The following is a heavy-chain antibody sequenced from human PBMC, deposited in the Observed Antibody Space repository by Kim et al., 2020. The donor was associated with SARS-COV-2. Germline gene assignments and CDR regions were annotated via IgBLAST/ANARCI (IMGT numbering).Heavy chain of an antibody. CDR3: ASSYDYVWGSYRLYFDY. D-gene: IGHD3-16*02. V-gene: IGHV1-69*01. Sequence: CQGRVTITADESTSTAYMELSSLRSEDTAVYYCASSYDYVWGSYRLYFDYWGQGTLVTVSS. J-gene: IGHJ4*02.